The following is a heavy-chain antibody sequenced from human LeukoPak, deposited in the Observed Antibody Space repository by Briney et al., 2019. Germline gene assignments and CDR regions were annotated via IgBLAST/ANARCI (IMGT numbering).Heavy chain of an antibody. CDR1: GYTFTSYG. Sequence: ASVKVSCKASGYTFTSYGISWVRQAPGQGLEWMGWISAYNGNTNYAQKLQGRVTMTTDTSTSTAYMELRSLRSEDTAVYYCARLAAAGTYYYYYMDVWGKGTTVTVSS. CDR3: ARLAAAGTYYYYYMDV. J-gene: IGHJ6*03. D-gene: IGHD6-13*01. CDR2: ISAYNGNT. V-gene: IGHV1-18*01.